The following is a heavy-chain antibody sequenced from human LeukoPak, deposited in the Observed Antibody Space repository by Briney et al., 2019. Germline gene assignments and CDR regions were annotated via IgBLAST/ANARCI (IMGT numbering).Heavy chain of an antibody. D-gene: IGHD2-21*02. J-gene: IGHJ4*02. Sequence: PSETLSLTCTVSGVSISSGGYYWSWIRQHPGKALEWIGYIYDSGSTYCNPSLKSRLTISIDTSKNHFSLKLSSVTAADTAVYYCAGDSSGGDLIFDYWGQGTLVTVSS. CDR3: AGDSSGGDLIFDY. V-gene: IGHV4-31*03. CDR2: IYDSGST. CDR1: GVSISSGGYY.